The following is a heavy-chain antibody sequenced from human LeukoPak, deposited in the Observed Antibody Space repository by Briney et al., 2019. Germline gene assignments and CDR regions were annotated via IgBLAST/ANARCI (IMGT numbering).Heavy chain of an antibody. CDR2: IKQDGSEK. V-gene: IGHV3-7*01. J-gene: IGHJ4*02. Sequence: GGSLRLSCAASGFTFSSYWMIWVRQAPGKGLEWVASIKQDGSEKYYVDSVKGRFTISRDNAKNSLYLEMNSLRAEDTAVYYCAGVVRYDSSDPSLDYWGQGTLVTVSS. CDR1: GFTFSSYW. D-gene: IGHD3-22*01. CDR3: AGVVRYDSSDPSLDY.